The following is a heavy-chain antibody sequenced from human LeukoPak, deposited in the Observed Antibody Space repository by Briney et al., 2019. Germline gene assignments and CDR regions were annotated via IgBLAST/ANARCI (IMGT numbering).Heavy chain of an antibody. Sequence: EASVKVSCKASGYTFTSYAMHWVRQAPGQRLEWMGWINAGNGNTKYSQKFQGRVTITRDTSASTAYMELSSLRSEDTAVYYCARETIFGFYYYYGMDVWGQGTTVTVSS. CDR1: GYTFTSYA. CDR2: INAGNGNT. V-gene: IGHV1-3*01. CDR3: ARETIFGFYYYYGMDV. J-gene: IGHJ6*02. D-gene: IGHD3-3*01.